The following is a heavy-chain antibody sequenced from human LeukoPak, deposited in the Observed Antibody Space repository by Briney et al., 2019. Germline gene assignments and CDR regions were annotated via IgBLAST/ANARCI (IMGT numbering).Heavy chain of an antibody. CDR3: ARHRDGYNYVDY. V-gene: IGHV4-59*08. J-gene: IGHJ4*02. D-gene: IGHD5-24*01. CDR2: IYYSGST. Sequence: SETLSLTCTVSGGSISSYYWSWIRQPPGKGLEWIGYIYYSGSTNYNPSLKSRVTISVDTSKNQFSLKLSSVTAADTAVYYCARHRDGYNYVDYWGQGTLVTVSS. CDR1: GGSISSYY.